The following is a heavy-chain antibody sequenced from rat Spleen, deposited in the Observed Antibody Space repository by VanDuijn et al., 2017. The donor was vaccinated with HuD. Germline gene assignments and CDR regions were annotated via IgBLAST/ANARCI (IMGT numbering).Heavy chain of an antibody. CDR3: SRHGAAAIPFAY. J-gene: IGHJ3*01. Sequence: EVQLVESAGGLVQPGRSLKLSCAGSGFTFSNYGMAWVRQTPTKGLEWVATISNDGSRTYYRDSVQGRFTISRDNAKSTLYLQMDSLKSEDTATYYCSRHGAAAIPFAYWGQGTLVTVSS. V-gene: IGHV5-29*01. D-gene: IGHD1-2*01. CDR2: ISNDGSRT. CDR1: GFTFSNYG.